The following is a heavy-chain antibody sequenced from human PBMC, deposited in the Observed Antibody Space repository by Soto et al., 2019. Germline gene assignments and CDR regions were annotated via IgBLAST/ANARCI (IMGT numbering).Heavy chain of an antibody. J-gene: IGHJ4*02. CDR3: ARGARGAVAGTYSFDY. CDR2: ISSNGGST. CDR1: GFTFSSYA. V-gene: IGHV3-64*01. Sequence: EVQLVESGGGLVQPGGSLRLSCAASGFTFSSYAMYWVRQAPGKGLEYVSAISSNGGSTSYANSVKGRFTISRDNSKNTLYLQMGSLRAEVMAVYYCARGARGAVAGTYSFDYWGQGTLVTVSS. D-gene: IGHD6-19*01.